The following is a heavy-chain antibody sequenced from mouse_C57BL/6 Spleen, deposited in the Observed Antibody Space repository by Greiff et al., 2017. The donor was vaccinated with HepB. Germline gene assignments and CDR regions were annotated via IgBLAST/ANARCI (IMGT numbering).Heavy chain of an antibody. Sequence: EVKLQESGPELVKPGASVKIPCKASGYTFTDYNMDWVKQSHGKSLEWIGDINPNNGGTIYNQKFKGKATLTVDKSSSTAYMELRSLTSEDTAVYYCARLHDYDPFFDYWGQGTTLTVSS. V-gene: IGHV1-18*01. CDR1: GYTFTDYN. D-gene: IGHD2-4*01. J-gene: IGHJ2*01. CDR2: INPNNGGT. CDR3: ARLHDYDPFFDY.